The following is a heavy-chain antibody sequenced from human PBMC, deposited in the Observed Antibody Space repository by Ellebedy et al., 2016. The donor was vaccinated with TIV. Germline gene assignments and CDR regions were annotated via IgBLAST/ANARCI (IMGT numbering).Heavy chain of an antibody. V-gene: IGHV3-23*01. D-gene: IGHD1-26*01. CDR1: GITLNNYA. Sequence: GESLKISCAASGITLNNYAVNWVRQAPGKGLDWVSAISGSGGSAAYTDSVKGRFNISRDNSKNTIYLQMNNLRAEDTAVYYCAKGVGVGWFYYGLDVWGQGTTVTVSS. J-gene: IGHJ6*02. CDR3: AKGVGVGWFYYGLDV. CDR2: ISGSGGSA.